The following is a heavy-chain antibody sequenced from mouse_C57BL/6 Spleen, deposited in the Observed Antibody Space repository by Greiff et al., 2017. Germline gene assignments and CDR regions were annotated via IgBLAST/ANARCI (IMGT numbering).Heavy chain of an antibody. Sequence: VQLQQSGPELVKPGASVKISCKASGYAFSSSWMNWVKQRPGKGLEWIGRIYPGDGDTNYNGKFKGKATLTADKSSSTAYMQLSSLTSEDSAVYFCARSNSNYVGGAMDYWGQGTSVTVSS. CDR1: GYAFSSSW. D-gene: IGHD2-5*01. CDR3: ARSNSNYVGGAMDY. J-gene: IGHJ4*01. CDR2: IYPGDGDT. V-gene: IGHV1-82*01.